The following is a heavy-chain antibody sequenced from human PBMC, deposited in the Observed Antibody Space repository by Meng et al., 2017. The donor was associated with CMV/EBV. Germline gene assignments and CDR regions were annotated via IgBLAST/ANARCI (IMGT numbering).Heavy chain of an antibody. Sequence: VLLVAGGAEVKHPGSADKVCCNASGGTISSYTLRWVRQAPGQGHEWIGGIIPIFGTAYYAQEYRGRVTITADESTSTAYMELSSLRAEDTAVYYCAREVDDYGDGWYFDLWGRGTLVTVSS. D-gene: IGHD4-17*01. CDR2: IIPIFGTA. V-gene: IGHV1-69*12. CDR3: AREVDDYGDGWYFDL. CDR1: GGTISSYT. J-gene: IGHJ2*01.